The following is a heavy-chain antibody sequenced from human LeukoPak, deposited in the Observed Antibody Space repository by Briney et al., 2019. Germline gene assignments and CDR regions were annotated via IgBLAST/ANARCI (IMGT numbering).Heavy chain of an antibody. Sequence: GGSQRLSCAASGFTFSSYWMHWVRQAPGKGLVWVSRINSDGSSTNYADSVKGRFTISRDNAKNTLYLQMNSLRAEDTAVYYCARAFQNWYFDLWGRGTLVTVSS. J-gene: IGHJ2*01. CDR3: ARAFQNWYFDL. V-gene: IGHV3-74*01. CDR2: INSDGSST. CDR1: GFTFSSYW.